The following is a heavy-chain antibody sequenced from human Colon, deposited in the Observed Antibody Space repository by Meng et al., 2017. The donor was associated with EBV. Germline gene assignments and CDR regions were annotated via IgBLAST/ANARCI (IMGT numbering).Heavy chain of an antibody. V-gene: IGHV7-4-1*02. J-gene: IGHJ5*02. CDR3: ARGGNFDP. Sequence: QGRLVQSESQLKLPLTLVKVAGKASGYTFSTYSINWVRPAHVRCLEWMGWISTNTGTPTYTQGFTGRFDFSLDTSVSTAYLQISSLKAEYTAVYYCARGGNFDPWGQGTLVTVSS. CDR1: GYTFSTYS. D-gene: IGHD2/OR15-2a*01. CDR2: ISTNTGTP.